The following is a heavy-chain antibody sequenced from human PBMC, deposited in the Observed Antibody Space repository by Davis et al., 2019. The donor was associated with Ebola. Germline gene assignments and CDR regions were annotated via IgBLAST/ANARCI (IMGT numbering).Heavy chain of an antibody. CDR2: IRYDGTNK. Sequence: GESLKISCAASGFSFSNYGMHWVRQAPGKGLEWVAFIRYDGTNKYYVDSVEGRFTISRDNSKNTLFLHMNRLRAEDTAVYYCAKSLEAYSSSYNFDYWGQGTLVTVSS. J-gene: IGHJ4*02. D-gene: IGHD6-19*01. CDR1: GFSFSNYG. V-gene: IGHV3-30*02. CDR3: AKSLEAYSSSYNFDY.